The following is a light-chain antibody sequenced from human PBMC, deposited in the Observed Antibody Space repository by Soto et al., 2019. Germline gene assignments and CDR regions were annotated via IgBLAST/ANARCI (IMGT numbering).Light chain of an antibody. CDR3: KSYAGSNTYV. J-gene: IGLJ1*01. CDR1: KNDIGVYDF. CDR2: EVV. Sequence: SALTQPPSPAGSPGQAVAISCTGTKNDIGVYDFVSWYQHHPGKAPRLIIYEVVQRPSGVPDRFSGSKSGNTASLTVSGLQAADAADYFCKSYAGSNTYVFGSATKVTVL. V-gene: IGLV2-8*01.